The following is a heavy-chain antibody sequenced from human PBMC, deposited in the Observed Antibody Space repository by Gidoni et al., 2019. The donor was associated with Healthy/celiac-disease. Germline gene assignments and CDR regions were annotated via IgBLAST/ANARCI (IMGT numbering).Heavy chain of an antibody. V-gene: IGHV1-18*01. CDR1: GYTFTRYG. D-gene: IGHD2-2*01. J-gene: IGHJ6*02. CDR2: ISAYNGNT. CDR3: ARLGYCSSTSCSVPYYYYYYGMDV. Sequence: QVQLVQSGAEVKKPGASVKVSCKASGYTFTRYGISWVRQAPGQGLEWMGWISAYNGNTNYAQKLQGRVTMTTDTSTSTAYMELRSLRSDDTAVYYCARLGYCSSTSCSVPYYYYYYGMDVWGQGTTVTVSS.